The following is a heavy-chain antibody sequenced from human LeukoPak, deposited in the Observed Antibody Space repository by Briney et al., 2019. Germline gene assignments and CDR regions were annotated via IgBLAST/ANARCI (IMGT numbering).Heavy chain of an antibody. V-gene: IGHV4-38-2*02. Sequence: SETLSLTCSLSGYSISSGFYWGWIRPPPWKGLEGNGSIYHSGSTYYNPSLKSRVTISVDTSKNQFSLKLSSVTAADTAVYYCASKKYYDFWSGYFDYWGQGTLVTVSS. CDR2: IYHSGST. CDR3: ASKKYYDFWSGYFDY. J-gene: IGHJ4*02. CDR1: GYSISSGFY. D-gene: IGHD3-3*01.